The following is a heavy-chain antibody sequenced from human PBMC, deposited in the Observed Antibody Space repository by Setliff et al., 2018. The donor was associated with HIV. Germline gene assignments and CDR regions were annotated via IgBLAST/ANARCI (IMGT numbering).Heavy chain of an antibody. CDR2: ISGTGGST. V-gene: IGHV3-23*01. D-gene: IGHD3-3*01. CDR1: GFTFSSYA. J-gene: IGHJ4*02. Sequence: GGSLRLSCSASGFTFSSYAMSWVRQAPGKGLEWVSVISGTGGSTYYADSVKGRFTISRDNSKNTLSLQMNSLRAEDTAVYYCTRGGFLEWLGDFWGQGTLVTVSS. CDR3: TRGGFLEWLGDF.